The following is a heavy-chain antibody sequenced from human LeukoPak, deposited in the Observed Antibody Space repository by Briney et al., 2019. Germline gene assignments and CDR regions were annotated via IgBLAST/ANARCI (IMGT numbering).Heavy chain of an antibody. D-gene: IGHD3-16*02. CDR1: GYSVSELS. CDR3: AKGDGLTFGGVIVTGTAFDI. CDR2: FDSERGDT. V-gene: IGHV1-24*01. J-gene: IGHJ3*02. Sequence: ASVKVSCKVSGYSVSELSMHWVRQAPGKGLEWMGGFDSERGDTVYAQKFQGRVTMTEDTSTNTAYMDLSSLRSEDTAVYYCAKGDGLTFGGVIVTGTAFDIWGQGTMVTVSS.